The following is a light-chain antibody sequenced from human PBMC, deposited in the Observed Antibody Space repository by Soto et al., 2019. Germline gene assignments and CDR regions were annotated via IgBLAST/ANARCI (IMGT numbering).Light chain of an antibody. CDR3: QQLNSYPYT. V-gene: IGKV1-9*01. CDR2: SAS. CDR1: QGISSY. J-gene: IGKJ2*01. Sequence: IQLTQSPSSLSASVGDRVTITCRASQGISSYLAWYQQEPGKAPNLLIYSASTLQSGVPSRFSGSGSGTDFTLTISSLQPEDFATYYCQQLNSYPYTFGQGTKLEIK.